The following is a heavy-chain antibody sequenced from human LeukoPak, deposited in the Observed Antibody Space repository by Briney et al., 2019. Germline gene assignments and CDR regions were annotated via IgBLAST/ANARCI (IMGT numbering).Heavy chain of an antibody. J-gene: IGHJ4*02. Sequence: GGSLRLSCAASGFTFSNAWMSWVRQAPGKGLEWVGRIKSKTDGGTTDYAAPVKGRFTISRDDSKNTLYLQMNSLKTEDTAVYYCTPALSGWNDADYWGQGTLVTVSS. CDR3: TPALSGWNDADY. D-gene: IGHD1-1*01. CDR2: IKSKTDGGTT. CDR1: GFTFSNAW. V-gene: IGHV3-15*01.